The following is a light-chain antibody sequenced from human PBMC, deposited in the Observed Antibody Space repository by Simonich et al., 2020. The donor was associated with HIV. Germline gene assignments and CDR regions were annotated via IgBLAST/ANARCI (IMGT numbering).Light chain of an antibody. CDR2: LNS. CDR1: QSLLHSNGYNY. CDR3: MQGTHWPVT. Sequence: DIVMTQSPLSLPVTPGEPASISCRSSQSLLHSNGYNYLDWYLQKPGQSPQLLIYLNSNRASGVPDRFSGSGSGTDFTLKISRVEAEDVGVYFCMQGTHWPVTFGGGTKVEIK. J-gene: IGKJ4*01. V-gene: IGKV2-28*01.